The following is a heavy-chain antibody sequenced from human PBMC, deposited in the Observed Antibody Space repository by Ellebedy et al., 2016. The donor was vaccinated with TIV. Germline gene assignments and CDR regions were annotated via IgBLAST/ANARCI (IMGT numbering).Heavy chain of an antibody. V-gene: IGHV3-48*02. CDR2: ISSSSSTI. CDR3: ARGLWFGELYGLDP. D-gene: IGHD3-10*01. Sequence: GESLKISCAASGFTFSSYSMNWVRQAPGKGLEWVSYISSSSSTIYYADSVKGRFTISRDNAKNSLYLQMNSLRDEDTAVYYCARGLWFGELYGLDPWGQGTLVTVSS. CDR1: GFTFSSYS. J-gene: IGHJ5*02.